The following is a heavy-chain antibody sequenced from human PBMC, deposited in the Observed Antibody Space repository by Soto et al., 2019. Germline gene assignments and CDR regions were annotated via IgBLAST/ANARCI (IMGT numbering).Heavy chain of an antibody. Sequence: QVQLVESGGGVVQPGRSLRLSCAASGFTFSSYGMHWVRQAPXKGXEWVAVISYDRSNKYYADSVKGRFTISRDNSKNTLYLQMXXXRAEDTXVYYCAKEAPSSMIVEVTGYYFDYWGQGTLVTVSS. CDR2: ISYDRSNK. CDR1: GFTFSSYG. J-gene: IGHJ4*02. D-gene: IGHD3-22*01. V-gene: IGHV3-30*18. CDR3: AKEAPSSMIVEVTGYYFDY.